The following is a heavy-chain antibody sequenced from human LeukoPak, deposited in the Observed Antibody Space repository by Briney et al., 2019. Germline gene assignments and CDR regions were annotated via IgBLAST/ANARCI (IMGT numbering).Heavy chain of an antibody. CDR3: ARDQYGDYDFDY. Sequence: PSETLSLTCTVSGGSTNNYYWSWIRQPPGKGLEWIAYIYYSGITNYNPSLKSRVTISVDTSKNQFSLKLSSVTAADTAVYYCARDQYGDYDFDYWGQGTLVTVSS. D-gene: IGHD4-17*01. J-gene: IGHJ4*02. V-gene: IGHV4-59*01. CDR1: GGSTNNYY. CDR2: IYYSGIT.